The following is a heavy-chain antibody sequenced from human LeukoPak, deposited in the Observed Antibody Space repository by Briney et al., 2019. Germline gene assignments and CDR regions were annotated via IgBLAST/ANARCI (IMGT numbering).Heavy chain of an antibody. D-gene: IGHD3-3*01. V-gene: IGHV1-2*06. CDR2: INPNSGGT. J-gene: IGHJ5*02. CDR1: GYTFTGYY. Sequence: ASVKVSCKASGYTFTGYYMHWVRQAPGQGLEWMGRINPNSGGTNYAQKFQGRVTMTRDTSISTAYMELSRLRSDDTAVYYCASQGPHYAFWSGYSNWFDPWGQGTLVTVSS. CDR3: ASQGPHYAFWSGYSNWFDP.